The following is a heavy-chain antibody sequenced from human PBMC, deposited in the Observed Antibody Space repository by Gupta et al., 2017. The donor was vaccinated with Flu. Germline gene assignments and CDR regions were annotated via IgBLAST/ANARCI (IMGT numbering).Heavy chain of an antibody. D-gene: IGHD3-16*01. CDR3: SRANNTFSAGRYGMDV. Sequence: EVQILESGGGLVQPGGSLRLSCVGSEFTFSSFSLNWVRQAPARGLEWVSVTSGSVVNTYYANSVQGRFTISRDNSKNPLHLQMSSLRAADTAVYYCSRANNTFSAGRYGMDVWGPGPTVTVS. CDR2: TSGSVVNT. V-gene: IGHV3-23*01. J-gene: IGHJ6*02. CDR1: EFTFSSFS.